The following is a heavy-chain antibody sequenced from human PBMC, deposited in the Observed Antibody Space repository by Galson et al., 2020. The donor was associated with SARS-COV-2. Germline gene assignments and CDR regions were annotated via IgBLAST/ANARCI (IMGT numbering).Heavy chain of an antibody. J-gene: IGHJ6*03. CDR1: GGSFSGYS. CDR3: ARGHRGVVPSPVLGLGPFYSYYYMDV. V-gene: IGHV4-34*01. CDR2: INIGGNT. Sequence: SETLSLTCAVYGGSFSGYSWTWIRQPPGKGLEWIGEINIGGNTNYSPSLRSRVTLYVDTSKNQFSLNLRSVTAADTALYFCARGHRGVVPSPVLGLGPFYSYYYMDVWAKGTAVTVSS. D-gene: IGHD3-10*01.